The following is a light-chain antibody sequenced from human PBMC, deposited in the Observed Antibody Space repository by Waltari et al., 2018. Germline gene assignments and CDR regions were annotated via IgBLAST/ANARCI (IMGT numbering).Light chain of an antibody. CDR3: QQLNSYPPYT. V-gene: IGKV1-9*01. J-gene: IGKJ2*01. Sequence: IQLTQSPSSLSASVGDRVTITFRASQAISSYLAWYQQKPGKAPKLLIYAASTLQSGVPSRFSGSGSGTDFTPTISSLQPEDFATYYCQQLNSYPPYTFGQGTKLEIK. CDR1: QAISSY. CDR2: AAS.